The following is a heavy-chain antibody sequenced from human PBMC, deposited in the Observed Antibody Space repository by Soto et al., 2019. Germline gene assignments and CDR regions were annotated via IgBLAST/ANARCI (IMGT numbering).Heavy chain of an antibody. CDR1: GGSFSGYY. Sequence: SETLSLTCAVYGGSFSGYYWSWIRQPPGKGLEWIGEINHSGSTNYNPSLKSRVTISVDTSKNQFSLKLSSVTAADTAVYYCARGIAAESYYYYYIDVWGKGTTVTVSS. D-gene: IGHD6-13*01. J-gene: IGHJ6*03. CDR2: INHSGST. V-gene: IGHV4-34*01. CDR3: ARGIAAESYYYYYIDV.